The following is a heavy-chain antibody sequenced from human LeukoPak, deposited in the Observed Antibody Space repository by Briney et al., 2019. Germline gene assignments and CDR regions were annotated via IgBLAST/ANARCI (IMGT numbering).Heavy chain of an antibody. CDR2: ISGSGGST. J-gene: IGHJ4*02. D-gene: IGHD6-19*01. V-gene: IGHV3-23*01. Sequence: AGGSLRLSCAASGFTFSSYAMSWVRQAPGKGLEWVSAISGSGGSTYYADSVKGRFTISRDNSKNTLYLQMNSLRAEDTAVYYCARDIAVAGTSFDYWGQGTLVTVSS. CDR1: GFTFSSYA. CDR3: ARDIAVAGTSFDY.